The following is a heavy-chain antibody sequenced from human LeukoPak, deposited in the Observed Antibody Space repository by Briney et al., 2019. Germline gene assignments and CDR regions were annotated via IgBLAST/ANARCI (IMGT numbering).Heavy chain of an antibody. CDR2: ISSSSSTI. CDR1: GFTFSSYS. CDR3: ARTRDNYYYMGV. J-gene: IGHJ6*03. V-gene: IGHV3-48*04. Sequence: GGSLRLSCAASGFTFSSYSMDWVRQAPGKGLEWVSYISSSSSTIYYADSVKGRFTISRDNAKNSLYLQMKSLRAEDTAVYYCARTRDNYYYMGVWGKRTTVAVSS. D-gene: IGHD2-2*01.